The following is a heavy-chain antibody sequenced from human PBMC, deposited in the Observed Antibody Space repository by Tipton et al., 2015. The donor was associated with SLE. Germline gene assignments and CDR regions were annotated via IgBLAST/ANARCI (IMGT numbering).Heavy chain of an antibody. CDR1: GFSFSIYS. D-gene: IGHD1-7*01. J-gene: IGHJ4*02. V-gene: IGHV3-21*01. CDR2: ISSGSSYV. Sequence: GSLRLSCAASGFSFSIYSVNXVRQAPGQGPEWVSSISSGSSYVLYADAVKGRFTTSRDNTQNSLFLQMNSLRPEDTAVYYCARGGTAPGTLYFDLWGQGILVTVSS. CDR3: ARGGTAPGTLYFDL.